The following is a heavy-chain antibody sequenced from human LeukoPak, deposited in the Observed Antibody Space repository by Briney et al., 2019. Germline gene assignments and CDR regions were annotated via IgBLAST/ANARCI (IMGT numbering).Heavy chain of an antibody. CDR3: AKAGQLLWFGELPDY. D-gene: IGHD3-10*01. J-gene: IGHJ4*02. V-gene: IGHV3-23*01. CDR2: ITRGSSVGT. CDR1: GFTFNIYD. Sequence: GQSLRLSCAASGFTFNIYDMYWIRQAPGKGLECVSVITRGSSVGTYYADSVKGRFTISRDNAKNSLYLQMNSLRAEDTALYYCAKAGQLLWFGELPDYWGQGTLVTVSS.